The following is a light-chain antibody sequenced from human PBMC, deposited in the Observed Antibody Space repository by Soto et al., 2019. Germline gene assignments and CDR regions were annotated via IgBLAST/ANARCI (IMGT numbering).Light chain of an antibody. CDR1: SSDIGSYNY. J-gene: IGLJ3*02. CDR3: SSYTSSSTRV. Sequence: QSALTQPASVSGSPGQSITISCTGTSSDIGSYNYVSWYQQHPRKAPKLIIYEVDNRPSGVSNRFSGSKSGNTASLTISGLQAEDEADYYCSSYTSSSTRVFGGGTQLTVL. V-gene: IGLV2-14*01. CDR2: EVD.